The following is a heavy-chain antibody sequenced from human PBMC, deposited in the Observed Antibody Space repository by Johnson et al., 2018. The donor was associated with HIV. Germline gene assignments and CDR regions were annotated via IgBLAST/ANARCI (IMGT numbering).Heavy chain of an antibody. CDR3: AKDWGERYFDWTYDAFDI. D-gene: IGHD3-9*01. CDR2: LKSRTDGETA. CDR1: GFTFTNAW. J-gene: IGHJ3*02. V-gene: IGHV3-15*01. Sequence: SCAASGFTFTNAWMHWVRQAPGKGLEWVGRLKSRTDGETADYAAPVKGRFTISRDDSKNTLYLQMNSLKTEDTAVYYCAKDWGERYFDWTYDAFDIWGQGTMVTVSS.